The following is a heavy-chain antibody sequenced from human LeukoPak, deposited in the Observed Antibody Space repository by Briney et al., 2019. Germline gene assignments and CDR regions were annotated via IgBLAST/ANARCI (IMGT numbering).Heavy chain of an antibody. J-gene: IGHJ4*02. D-gene: IGHD6-19*01. CDR2: IYTSGST. CDR1: GGSISSSSYY. CDR3: AREPSGWGNYFDY. Sequence: SETLSLTCTVSGGSISSSSYYWSWIRQPAGKGLEWIGRIYTSGSTNYNPSLKSRVTMSVDTSKNQFSLKLSSVTAADAAVYYCAREPSGWGNYFDYWGQGTLVTVSS. V-gene: IGHV4-61*02.